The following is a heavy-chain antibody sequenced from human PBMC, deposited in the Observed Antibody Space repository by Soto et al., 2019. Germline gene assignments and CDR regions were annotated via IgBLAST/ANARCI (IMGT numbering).Heavy chain of an antibody. J-gene: IGHJ1*01. D-gene: IGHD3-16*01. V-gene: IGHV4-30-4*01. CDR1: GGSISSGDYY. CDR2: IYYSGST. CDR3: ARRVMSSGPLGGYFQL. Sequence: SETLSLTCTVSGGSISSGDYYWSWIRQPPGKGLEWIGYIYYSGSTYYTPSHKIRLTLSVDTSHIKISLKLSPVTAADTAVYYCARRVMSSGPLGGYFQLWGQGTLGTRSS.